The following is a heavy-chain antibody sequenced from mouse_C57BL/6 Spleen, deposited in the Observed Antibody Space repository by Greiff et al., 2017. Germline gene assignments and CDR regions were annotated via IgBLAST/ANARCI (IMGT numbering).Heavy chain of an antibody. D-gene: IGHD4-1*01. CDR1: GYTFTSYW. CDR2: IYPGSGST. V-gene: IGHV1-55*01. J-gene: IGHJ2*01. Sequence: QVQLQQPGAELVKPGASVKMSCKASGYTFTSYWITWVKQRPGQGLEWIGDIYPGSGSTNYNEKFKSKATLTVDTSSSTAYMQLSSLTSEDSAVYYCARYPPCNGSNWDEDYWGQGTTLTVSS. CDR3: ARYPPCNGSNWDEDY.